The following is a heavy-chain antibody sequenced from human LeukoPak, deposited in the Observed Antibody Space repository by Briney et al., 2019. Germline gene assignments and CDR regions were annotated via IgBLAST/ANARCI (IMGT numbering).Heavy chain of an antibody. CDR2: IYSGGST. Sequence: GGSLRLSCAASGFSVSTTYMSWVRQAPGKGLEWVSVIYSGGSTYSADSVKGRFTISRDNSKNTLYLQMNSLRAEDTAVYYCARDPYRFAFDIWGQGTVVLVSS. D-gene: IGHD1-26*01. V-gene: IGHV3-53*01. J-gene: IGHJ3*02. CDR1: GFSVSTTY. CDR3: ARDPYRFAFDI.